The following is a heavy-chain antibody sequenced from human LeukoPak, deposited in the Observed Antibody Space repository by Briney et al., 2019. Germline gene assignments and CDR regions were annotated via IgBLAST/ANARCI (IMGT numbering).Heavy chain of an antibody. CDR3: AREGGRSGSHGPPLY. Sequence: PGGSLRLSCAASGFTFSSYSMNWVRQAPGKGLEWVSYISGSSSTIYYADSVKGRFTISRDNSKNTLYLQMNSLRAEDTAVYYCAREGGRSGSHGPPLYWGQGTLVTVSS. CDR2: ISGSSSTI. D-gene: IGHD1-26*01. V-gene: IGHV3-48*01. J-gene: IGHJ4*02. CDR1: GFTFSSYS.